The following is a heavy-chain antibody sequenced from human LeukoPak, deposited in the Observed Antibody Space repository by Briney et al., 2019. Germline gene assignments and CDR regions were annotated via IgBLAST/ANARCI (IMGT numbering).Heavy chain of an antibody. CDR3: ARVLNPNWFDP. CDR2: IYYNGST. J-gene: IGHJ5*02. Sequence: PSETLSLTCTVSGGSISSGDYYWSWIRQPPGKGLEWIGYIYYNGSTYYNPSLKSRVTISVDKSKNQFSLKVTSVTAADTAVYYCARVLNPNWFDPWGQGTLVTVSS. V-gene: IGHV4-30-4*01. CDR1: GGSISSGDYY.